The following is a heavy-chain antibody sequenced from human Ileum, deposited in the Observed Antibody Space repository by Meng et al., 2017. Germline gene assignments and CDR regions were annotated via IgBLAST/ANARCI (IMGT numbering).Heavy chain of an antibody. V-gene: IGHV2-5*01. D-gene: IGHD3-10*01. Sequence: QITVKDSVPTRVKPTQRLTLTCTFSGFSLSTSGVGVGWIRQPPGKALEWLALIYWNDDKRYSPSLKSRLTITKDTSKNQVVLTMTNMDPVDTATYYCAHHYYYGSGSYTWFDPWGQGTLVTVSS. CDR3: AHHYYYGSGSYTWFDP. J-gene: IGHJ5*02. CDR2: IYWNDDK. CDR1: GFSLSTSGVG.